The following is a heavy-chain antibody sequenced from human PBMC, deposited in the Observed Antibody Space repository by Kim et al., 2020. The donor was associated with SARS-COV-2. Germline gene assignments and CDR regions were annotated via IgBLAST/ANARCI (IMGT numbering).Heavy chain of an antibody. D-gene: IGHD3-22*01. Sequence: SKTLSLICDVSGASISSSSSWSWVRQPPGKGLEWIGEVDHSGTTSYNVSLKNRVSILVDKSMNQFSLRLTSVCAAETAVYYCSIGVSSAWTLWAWFDPWG. CDR1: GASISSSSS. CDR2: VDHSGTT. CDR3: SIGVSSAWTLWAWFDP. V-gene: IGHV4-4*02. J-gene: IGHJ5*02.